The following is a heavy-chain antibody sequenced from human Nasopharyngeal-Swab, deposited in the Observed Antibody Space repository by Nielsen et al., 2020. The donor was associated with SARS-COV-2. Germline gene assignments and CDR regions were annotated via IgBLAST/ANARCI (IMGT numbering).Heavy chain of an antibody. Sequence: SETLSLTCTVSGGSISSGGYYWSWIRQPPGKGLEWIASIHYSGSTKYNPSLKSRVTISVDTSKNQFSLKLSSVTAADTAVYYCARDSDRQEYFHHWGRGTLVTVSS. CDR2: IHYSGST. J-gene: IGHJ1*01. CDR1: GGSISSGGYY. D-gene: IGHD1-26*01. CDR3: ARDSDRQEYFHH. V-gene: IGHV4-30-4*08.